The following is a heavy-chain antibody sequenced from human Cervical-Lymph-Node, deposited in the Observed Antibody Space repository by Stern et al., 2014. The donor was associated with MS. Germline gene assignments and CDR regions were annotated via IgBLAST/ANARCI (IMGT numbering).Heavy chain of an antibody. CDR2: ILPIFGTA. CDR1: GGTFSSYA. D-gene: IGHD4-17*01. CDR3: ARGDYGDYGRDC. V-gene: IGHV1-69*01. Sequence: VQLVESGAEVKKPGSSVKVSCKASGGTFSSYAISWVRQAPGQGLEWMGGILPIFGTANYAQQFQGRVTITADESTSTAYMELSSLRAEDTAVYYCARGDYGDYGRDCWGQGTLVTVSS. J-gene: IGHJ4*02.